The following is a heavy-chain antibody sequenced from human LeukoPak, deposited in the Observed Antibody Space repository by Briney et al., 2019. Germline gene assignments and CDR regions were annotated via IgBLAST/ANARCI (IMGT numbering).Heavy chain of an antibody. CDR2: ISGSTYIR. D-gene: IGHD2-21*01. V-gene: IGHV3-48*04. J-gene: IGHJ6*03. CDR3: ARGRNSGFYYYMDV. Sequence: GGSLRLSCVASGFTFSSYSMNWVRQVPGKGLEWISDISGSTYIRNYGDSVKGRFTISRDNAKNSLYLQMNNLRAEDTAVYYCARGRNSGFYYYMDVWGKGTTVTVS. CDR1: GFTFSSYS.